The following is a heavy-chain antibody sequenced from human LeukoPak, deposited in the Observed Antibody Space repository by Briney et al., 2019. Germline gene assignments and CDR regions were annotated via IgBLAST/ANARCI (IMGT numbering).Heavy chain of an antibody. V-gene: IGHV3-30*02. J-gene: IGHJ4*02. CDR2: IRYDGTSK. CDR3: AKEPRGSYSGY. Sequence: GGSLRLSCAASGFTFSSSGMHWVRQAPGKGLEWVAFIRYDGTSKYYADSVKGRFTISRDNSKNTVYLQMNSLRAGDTAVYYCAKEPRGSYSGYWGQGTLVTVSS. CDR1: GFTFSSSG. D-gene: IGHD1-26*01.